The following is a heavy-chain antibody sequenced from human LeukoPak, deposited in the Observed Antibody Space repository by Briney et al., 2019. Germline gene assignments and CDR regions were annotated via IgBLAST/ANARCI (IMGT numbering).Heavy chain of an antibody. D-gene: IGHD4-17*01. CDR3: ARGGANAYGDYVVDY. Sequence: SETLSLTCAVSGGSISSGGYSWSWIRQPPGKGLEGVGYIYHSGSTYYNPSLKSRVTISVDRSKNQFSLKLSSVTAADTDVYYCARGGANAYGDYVVDYWGQGTLVTVSS. J-gene: IGHJ4*02. V-gene: IGHV4-30-2*01. CDR1: GGSISSGGYS. CDR2: IYHSGST.